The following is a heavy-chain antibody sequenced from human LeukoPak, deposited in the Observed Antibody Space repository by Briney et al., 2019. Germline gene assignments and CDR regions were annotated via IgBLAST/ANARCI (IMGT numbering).Heavy chain of an antibody. CDR2: IYSGGST. Sequence: GGSLRLSCAASGFTVSSNYMSWVRQAPGKGLEWVSVIYSGGSTYYADSVKGRFTISRDNAKNSLYLQMNSLRAEDTAVYYCARETYYDSSGYYGYWGQGTLVTVSS. V-gene: IGHV3-66*01. CDR1: GFTVSSNY. J-gene: IGHJ4*02. CDR3: ARETYYDSSGYYGY. D-gene: IGHD3-22*01.